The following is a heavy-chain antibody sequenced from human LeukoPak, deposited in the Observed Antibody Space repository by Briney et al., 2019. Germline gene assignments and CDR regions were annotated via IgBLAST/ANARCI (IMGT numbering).Heavy chain of an antibody. CDR1: GFTFSSYA. CDR3: AKDSSSWYNWCDP. D-gene: IGHD6-13*01. Sequence: GGSLRPSCAASGFTFSSYAMSWVRQAPGKGLEWVSAISGSGGSTYYADSVKGRFAISRDNSKNTLYLQMNSLRAEDTAVYYCAKDSSSWYNWCDPWGQGTLVTVSS. J-gene: IGHJ5*02. CDR2: ISGSGGST. V-gene: IGHV3-23*01.